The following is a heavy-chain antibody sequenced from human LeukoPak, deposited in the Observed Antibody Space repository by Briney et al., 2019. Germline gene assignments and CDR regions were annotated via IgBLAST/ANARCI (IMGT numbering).Heavy chain of an antibody. J-gene: IGHJ3*02. CDR1: QFTFSSYT. Sequence: GGSLRLCCSASQFTFSSYTMNWVRQAPGKGLEWVSSISGTSSFIYYADSVKGRFTISRDNAKNLLYLQINSLRVEDTAVYYCARELSARVDIWGQGTMVTVSS. CDR2: ISGTSSFI. D-gene: IGHD2/OR15-2a*01. CDR3: ARELSARVDI. V-gene: IGHV3-21*01.